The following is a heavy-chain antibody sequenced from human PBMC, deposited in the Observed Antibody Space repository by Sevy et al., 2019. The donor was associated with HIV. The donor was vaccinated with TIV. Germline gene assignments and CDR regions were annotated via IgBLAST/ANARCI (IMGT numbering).Heavy chain of an antibody. J-gene: IGHJ3*02. Sequence: ASVKVSCKASGYTVTGYYMHWVRQAPGQGLEWMGWINPNSGGTNYAQKFQGRVTMTRDTSISTTYMELSRLRSDDTAVYYCAGASIVVVPAATDAFDIWGQGTMVTVSS. V-gene: IGHV1-2*02. D-gene: IGHD2-2*01. CDR2: INPNSGGT. CDR1: GYTVTGYY. CDR3: AGASIVVVPAATDAFDI.